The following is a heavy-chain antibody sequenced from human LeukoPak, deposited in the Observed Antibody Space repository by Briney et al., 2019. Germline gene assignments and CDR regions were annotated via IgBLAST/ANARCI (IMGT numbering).Heavy chain of an antibody. D-gene: IGHD6-13*01. Sequence: SETLSLTCTVSGGSISSYYWSWIRQPPGKGLEWIGYIYYSGSTNYNPSLKSRVTISVDTSKNQFSLKLSSVTAADTAVYYCAREGIAAAGTGSVGNWFDPLGPGNPGHRLL. CDR2: IYYSGST. V-gene: IGHV4-59*01. J-gene: IGHJ5*02. CDR1: GGSISSYY. CDR3: AREGIAAAGTGSVGNWFDP.